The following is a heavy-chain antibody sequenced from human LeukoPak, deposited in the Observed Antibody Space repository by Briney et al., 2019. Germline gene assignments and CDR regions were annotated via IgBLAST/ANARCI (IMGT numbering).Heavy chain of an antibody. V-gene: IGHV3-74*01. D-gene: IGHD5-24*01. J-gene: IGHJ4*02. Sequence: GGSLRLSCAASGFTFSSYWMHWVRQAPGKGLVWVSRINSDGSSTSYADSVKGRFTISRDNAKNTLYLQMNSPRAEDTAVYYCARVVEMATMPDFWGQGTLVTVSS. CDR2: INSDGSST. CDR3: ARVVEMATMPDF. CDR1: GFTFSSYW.